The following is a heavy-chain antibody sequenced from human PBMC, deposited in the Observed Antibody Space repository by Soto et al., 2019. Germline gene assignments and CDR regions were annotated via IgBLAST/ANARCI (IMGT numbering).Heavy chain of an antibody. V-gene: IGHV4-59*01. CDR3: ARETLAAAGFDY. CDR2: IYYSGST. CDR1: GGSISSYY. J-gene: IGHJ4*02. Sequence: SETLSLTCTVSGGSISSYYWSWIRQPPGKGLEWIGYIYYSGSTNYNPSLKSRVTISVDTSKNQFSLKLSSVTAADTAVYYCARETLAAAGFDYWGQGTLVTVSS. D-gene: IGHD6-13*01.